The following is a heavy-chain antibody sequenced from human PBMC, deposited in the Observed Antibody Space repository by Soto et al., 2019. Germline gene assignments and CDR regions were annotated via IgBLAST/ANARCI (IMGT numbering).Heavy chain of an antibody. CDR1: GYTFPNYG. J-gene: IGHJ4*02. CDR2: ISAFNGKT. V-gene: IGHV1-18*01. D-gene: IGHD5-12*01. CDR3: ARGQGDNGYDLQIDH. Sequence: GASVKVSCKXSGYTFPNYGINWVRQAPGQGLEWMGWISAFNGKTIYAQRFQGKFTMTTDTSATIAYMALRSLESDDTAVYYCARGQGDNGYDLQIDHWGQGTLVTVSS.